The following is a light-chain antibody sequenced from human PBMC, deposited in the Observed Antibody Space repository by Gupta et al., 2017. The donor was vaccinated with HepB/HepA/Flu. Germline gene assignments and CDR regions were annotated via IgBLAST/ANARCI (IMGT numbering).Light chain of an antibody. CDR3: QQLSYWPALT. V-gene: IGKV3-11*01. CDR1: QSVSSY. J-gene: IGKJ4*01. CDR2: DAS. Sequence: ELVLTHSPATLPLSPGASATPSCRASQSVSSYLAWYQQNPGQTPRLLIYDASNSSTGIPARFSGSGSATDFTLTISSSVPEDFAVYYCQQLSYWPALTFGGGTKVEIK.